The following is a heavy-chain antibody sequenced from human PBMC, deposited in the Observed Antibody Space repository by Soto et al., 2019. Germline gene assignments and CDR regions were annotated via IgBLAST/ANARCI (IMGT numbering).Heavy chain of an antibody. V-gene: IGHV2-70*11. CDR2: IDWDDDK. J-gene: IGHJ4*02. D-gene: IGHD3-9*01. Sequence: SGPTLVNPTQTLTLTCTFSGFSLNTNGVGVGWIRQPPGKALEWLARIDWDDDKYYSTSLKTRLTISKDTSKNQVVLTMTNMDPVDTATYYCARRAYYDILTPAGYDYWGQGTLVTVSS. CDR3: ARRAYYDILTPAGYDY. CDR1: GFSLNTNGVG.